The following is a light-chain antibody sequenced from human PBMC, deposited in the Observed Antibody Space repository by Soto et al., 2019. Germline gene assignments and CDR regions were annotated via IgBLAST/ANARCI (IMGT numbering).Light chain of an antibody. Sequence: AIQLTQSPSSLSASVGDRVTITCRASQGISSALAWYQQKPGKAPKLLIYDASTLESGVPSRFSGSGSGTDFTLTISSLQPEDFASFYCQQFNTYPRTFGQGTKLEIK. CDR3: QQFNTYPRT. J-gene: IGKJ2*01. V-gene: IGKV1-13*02. CDR1: QGISSA. CDR2: DAS.